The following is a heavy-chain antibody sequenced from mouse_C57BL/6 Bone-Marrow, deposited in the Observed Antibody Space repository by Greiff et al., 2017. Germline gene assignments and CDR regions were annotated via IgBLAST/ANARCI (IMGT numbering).Heavy chain of an antibody. CDR1: GYTFTSYW. CDR2: IYPGSGST. V-gene: IGHV1-55*01. CDR3: ARIDGYLYYFDY. Sequence: QVQLQQPGAELVKPGASVKMSCKASGYTFTSYWITWVKQRPGQGLEWIGDIYPGSGSTNYNEKFKSKATLTVDTSSSTAYMQLISLTSEDSAVYYCARIDGYLYYFDYWGQGTTLTVSS. D-gene: IGHD2-3*01. J-gene: IGHJ2*01.